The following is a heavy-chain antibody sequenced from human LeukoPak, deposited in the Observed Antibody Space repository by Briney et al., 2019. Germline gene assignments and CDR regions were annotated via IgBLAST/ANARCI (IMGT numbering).Heavy chain of an antibody. CDR2: ISGSGGTT. D-gene: IGHD1-26*01. Sequence: GGSLRLSCAASGFTSSIYAMSWVRQAPGKGLEWVSDISGSGGTTYYADSVKGRFTISRDNSKNTLNLQMNSLRADDTAVYYCAKDTSYNRHDAFDIWGQGTMVTVSS. CDR1: GFTSSIYA. CDR3: AKDTSYNRHDAFDI. V-gene: IGHV3-23*01. J-gene: IGHJ3*02.